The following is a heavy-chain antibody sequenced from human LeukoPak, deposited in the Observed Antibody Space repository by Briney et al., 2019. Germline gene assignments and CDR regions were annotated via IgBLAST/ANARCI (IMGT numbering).Heavy chain of an antibody. V-gene: IGHV4-4*07. J-gene: IGHJ3*02. CDR3: ARDGSGYSSSWYTPSAFDI. CDR1: GVSISSYY. CDR2: IYTSGST. D-gene: IGHD6-13*01. Sequence: SETLSLTCTVSGVSISSYYWSWIRQPAGKGLEWIGRIYTSGSTNYNPSLKSRVTMSVDTSKNQFSLKLSSVTAADTAVYYCARDGSGYSSSWYTPSAFDIWGQGTMVTVSS.